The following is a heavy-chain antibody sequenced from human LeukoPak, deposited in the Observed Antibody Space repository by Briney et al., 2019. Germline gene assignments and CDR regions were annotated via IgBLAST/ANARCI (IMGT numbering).Heavy chain of an antibody. Sequence: PGGSLRLSCAASGFTFSSYAMSWVRQAPGKGLEWVSAISGSGGSTYYADSVKGRFTISRDNSKNTLYLQMNSLRAEDTAVYYCAREGSGSYYNPNWFDPWGQGTLVTVSS. D-gene: IGHD3-10*01. V-gene: IGHV3-23*01. J-gene: IGHJ5*02. CDR1: GFTFSSYA. CDR3: AREGSGSYYNPNWFDP. CDR2: ISGSGGST.